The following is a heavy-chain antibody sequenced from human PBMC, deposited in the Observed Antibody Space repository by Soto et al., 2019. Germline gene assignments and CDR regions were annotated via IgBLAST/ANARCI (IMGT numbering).Heavy chain of an antibody. Sequence: EVQLVESGGGLVQPGRPLRLSCAASGFTFSSYEMNWVRQAPGKGLEWVSYLDSRSSIIHYADSVKGRFTISRDNARNSLYLQMNRLRVEVTGVYYCARGRGLSGSYYAFDYWGLGSLVTVSS. D-gene: IGHD1-26*01. CDR3: ARGRGLSGSYYAFDY. J-gene: IGHJ4*02. CDR1: GFTFSSYE. CDR2: LDSRSSII. V-gene: IGHV3-48*03.